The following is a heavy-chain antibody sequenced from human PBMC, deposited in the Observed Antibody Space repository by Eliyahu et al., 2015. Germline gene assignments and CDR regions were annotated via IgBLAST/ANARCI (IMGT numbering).Heavy chain of an antibody. J-gene: IGHJ5*02. D-gene: IGHD3-10*01. CDR3: ARVKGLGGLLLLDP. CDR1: GGSIXSYX. CDR2: IYYSGST. Sequence: QVQLQESGPGLVKPSETLSLTCTXXGGSIXSYXWXWIRQXPGKGXEWIGYIYYSGSTNYNPSLKSRVTISVDTSKNQFSLKLSSVTAADTAVYYCARVKGLGGLLLLDPWGQGTLVTVSS. V-gene: IGHV4-59*01.